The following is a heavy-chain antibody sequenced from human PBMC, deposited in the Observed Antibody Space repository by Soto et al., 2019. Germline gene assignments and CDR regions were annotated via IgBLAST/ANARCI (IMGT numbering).Heavy chain of an antibody. CDR1: GFTVDDYA. Sequence: GGSLRLSCVASGFTVDDYAVHWVRQAPGKGLEWVSGISANGDNVDYADSVKGRFTVSRDNAKNSLFLQMNSLRPEDTALYYCAKDMKWGGMTTIHYFDSWGQGTQVTVSS. J-gene: IGHJ4*02. CDR3: AKDMKWGGMTTIHYFDS. CDR2: ISANGDNV. D-gene: IGHD4-17*01. V-gene: IGHV3-9*01.